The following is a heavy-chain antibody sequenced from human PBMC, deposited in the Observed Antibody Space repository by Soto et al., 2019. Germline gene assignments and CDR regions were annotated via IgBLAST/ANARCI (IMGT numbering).Heavy chain of an antibody. CDR2: ISYDGSHK. V-gene: IGHV3-30-3*02. CDR3: AKNPYSSGWYRDAFDI. CDR1: GFTFSSYA. Sequence: PGGFLRLSCAASGFTFSSYAMHWVRQAPGKGLEWVAVISYDGSHKKYADSVKGRFTISRDNSKNTLYLQMNSLRVEDMAIYYCAKNPYSSGWYRDAFDIWGQGTMVTV. D-gene: IGHD6-19*01. J-gene: IGHJ3*02.